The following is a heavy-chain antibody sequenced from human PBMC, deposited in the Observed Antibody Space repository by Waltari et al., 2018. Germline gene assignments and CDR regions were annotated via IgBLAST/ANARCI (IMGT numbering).Heavy chain of an antibody. V-gene: IGHV3-53*01. CDR1: GFTVSINY. J-gene: IGHJ6*02. D-gene: IGHD5-12*01. Sequence: EVQLVESGGGLIQPGGSLRLSCAASGFTVSINYMSWVRQAPGKGLEWFSVIFSGGSTYYADSVKGRFTIARDNSKNTLYLQMNSLRAEDTAVYYCASPSYDLNYYYGMDVWGQGTTVTVSS. CDR3: ASPSYDLNYYYGMDV. CDR2: IFSGGST.